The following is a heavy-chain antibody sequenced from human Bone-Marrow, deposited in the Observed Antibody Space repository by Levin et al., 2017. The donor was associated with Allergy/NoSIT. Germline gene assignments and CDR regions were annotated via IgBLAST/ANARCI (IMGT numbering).Heavy chain of an antibody. J-gene: IGHJ6*02. CDR2: IYYSGST. Sequence: PSETLSLTCTVSGGSVSSGSYYWSWIRQPPGKGLEWIGYIYYSGSTNYNPSLKSRVTISVDTSKNQFSLKLSSVTAADTAVYYCARLRVVPAARWYENHYYYYDGMDVWGQGTTVTVSS. CDR1: GGSVSSGSYY. V-gene: IGHV4-61*01. D-gene: IGHD2-2*01. CDR3: ARLRVVPAARWYENHYYYYDGMDV.